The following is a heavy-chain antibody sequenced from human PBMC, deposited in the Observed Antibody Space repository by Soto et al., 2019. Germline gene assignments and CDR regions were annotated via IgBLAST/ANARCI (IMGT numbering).Heavy chain of an antibody. Sequence: QVQLVQSGAEVLKPGSSVKLSCKTSGDTFDTFAISWVRQAPGQGLEWMGGIIPIFRTPDYTQKFQGRVTITADISTSTAYMELSSLRCEDTAVYYCARDKVRGQLGCNYYYALDVWGQGPTVTVSS. CDR3: ARDKVRGQLGCNYYYALDV. D-gene: IGHD1-1*01. J-gene: IGHJ6*02. CDR1: GDTFDTFA. V-gene: IGHV1-69*14. CDR2: IIPIFRTP.